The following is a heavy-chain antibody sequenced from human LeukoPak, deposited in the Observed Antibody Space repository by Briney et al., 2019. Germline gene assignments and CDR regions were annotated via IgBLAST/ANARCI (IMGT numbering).Heavy chain of an antibody. CDR1: RGSVSSGSYY. CDR2: IYYSGST. Sequence: SETLSLTCTVSRGSVSSGSYYWSWIRQPPGKGLEWIGYIYYSGSTNYNPSLKSRVTISVDTSKNQFSLKLGSVTAADTAVYYCARDSGGVDYWGQGTLVTVSS. J-gene: IGHJ4*02. D-gene: IGHD3-10*01. V-gene: IGHV4-61*01. CDR3: ARDSGGVDY.